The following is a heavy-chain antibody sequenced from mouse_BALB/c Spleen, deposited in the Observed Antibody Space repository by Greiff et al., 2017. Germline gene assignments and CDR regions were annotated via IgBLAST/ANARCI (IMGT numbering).Heavy chain of an antibody. CDR2: INPYNGAT. CDR3: ARLGDFDY. J-gene: IGHJ2*01. V-gene: IGHV1-26*01. Sequence: EVQLQQSGPELVKPGASVKISCKASGYSFTGYYMHWVKQSHVKSLEWIGRINPYNGATSYNQNFKDKASLTVDKSSSTAYMELHSLTSEDSAVYYCARLGDFDYWGQGTTLTVSS. CDR1: GYSFTGYY.